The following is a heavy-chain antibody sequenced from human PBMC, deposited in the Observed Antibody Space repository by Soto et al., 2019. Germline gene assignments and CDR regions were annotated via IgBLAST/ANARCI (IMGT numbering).Heavy chain of an antibody. D-gene: IGHD2-2*01. V-gene: IGHV1-18*01. CDR3: TKNSTSWYDS. Sequence: ASVKVSCKASGYTFNNYGISWVRQAPGQGLEWMGWISVYNGYANYAQKLQGRVLMTADTSTNTAYMELSSLRSDDTAMYYCTKNSTSWYDSWGQGSLVTVPQ. CDR2: ISVYNGYA. J-gene: IGHJ5*01. CDR1: GYTFNNYG.